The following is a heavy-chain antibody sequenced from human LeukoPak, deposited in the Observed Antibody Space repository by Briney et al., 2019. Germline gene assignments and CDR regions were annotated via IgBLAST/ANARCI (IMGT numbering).Heavy chain of an antibody. D-gene: IGHD6-19*01. CDR1: GFTFRSYG. CDR3: AKLYSTGWYYFDY. J-gene: IGHJ4*02. Sequence: GGSLRLSCAASGFTFRSYGMHWVRQAPGKGLEWVAVISYDGNKYYADSVKGRFTISRDNSKNTVYLQMNSLRAEDTAVYYCAKLYSTGWYYFDYWGQGTLVTVSS. CDR2: ISYDGNK. V-gene: IGHV3-30*18.